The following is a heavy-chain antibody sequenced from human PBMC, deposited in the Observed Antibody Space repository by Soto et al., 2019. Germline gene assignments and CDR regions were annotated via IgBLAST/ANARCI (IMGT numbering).Heavy chain of an antibody. J-gene: IGHJ3*02. Sequence: QVQLVESGGGVVQPGRSLRLSCAASGFTFSNYGMHWVRQAPGKGLEWVAIISYDGNNQYYADSVRDQFAISRDNSKNTLFLQMNSLRPEDTAVYYCAKLPWGYNYYDSSDYRATNNDAFDIWGQGTMVTVSS. CDR2: ISYDGNNQ. CDR3: AKLPWGYNYYDSSDYRATNNDAFDI. V-gene: IGHV3-30*18. CDR1: GFTFSNYG. D-gene: IGHD3-22*01.